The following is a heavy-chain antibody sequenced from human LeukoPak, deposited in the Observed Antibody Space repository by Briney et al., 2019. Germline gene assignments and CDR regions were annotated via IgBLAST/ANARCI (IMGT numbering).Heavy chain of an antibody. CDR1: GITLSNYG. CDR3: AKRGVVLRVIPVGFHKEAYYFDS. V-gene: IGHV3-23*01. D-gene: IGHD3-16*01. J-gene: IGHJ4*02. Sequence: RPGESLRLSCAVSGITLSNYGMSWVRQAPGKGLEWVAGISDSGGRTNYADSVKGRFTISRDNPKNTLYLQMNSLRAEDTAVYFCAKRGVVLRVIPVGFHKEAYYFDSWGQGALVTVSS. CDR2: ISDSGGRT.